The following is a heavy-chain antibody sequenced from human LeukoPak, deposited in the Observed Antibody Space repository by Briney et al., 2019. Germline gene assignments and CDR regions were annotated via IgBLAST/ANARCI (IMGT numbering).Heavy chain of an antibody. CDR2: ISDSGGRT. CDR1: GITLSNYG. CDR3: AKRGVVIRVILVGFHKEAYYFEF. D-gene: IGHD3-22*01. J-gene: IGHJ4*02. Sequence: PGGSLRLSCAVSGITLSNYGMSWVRQAPGKGLEWVAGISDSGGRTNYADSVKGRFTISRDNPKNTLYLQMNSLRAEDTAVYFCAKRGVVIRVILVGFHKEAYYFEFWGQGALVTVSS. V-gene: IGHV3-23*01.